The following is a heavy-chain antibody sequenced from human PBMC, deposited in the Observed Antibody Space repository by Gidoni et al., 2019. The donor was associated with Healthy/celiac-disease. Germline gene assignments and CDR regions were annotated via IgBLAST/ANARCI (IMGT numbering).Heavy chain of an antibody. Sequence: EVPLVQSGAEVTQPGASLTISCTGTGYSFTSSWIGWVRQMPGKGLEWMGIIYPGDSDTRYSPSFQGQVTIAADKSISTAYLQWSSLKASDTARYYWARQKRWLQLWAFDIWGQGTMVTVSS. CDR3: ARQKRWLQLWAFDI. J-gene: IGHJ3*02. V-gene: IGHV5-51*01. CDR1: GYSFTSSW. D-gene: IGHD5-12*01. CDR2: IYPGDSDT.